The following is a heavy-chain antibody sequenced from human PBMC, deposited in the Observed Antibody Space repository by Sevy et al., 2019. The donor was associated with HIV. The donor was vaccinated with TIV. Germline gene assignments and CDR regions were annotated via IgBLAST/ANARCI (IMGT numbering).Heavy chain of an antibody. Sequence: GGSLRLSCAASGFTFSRYGMHWVRQAPGKGLEWVAIISSDGSSKDYAESVKGRFTISRDNSKDTVYLQMDSLRPEDTAVYYCARDELDIVVVPAARDGGDNYYYYGMDVWGQGTTVTVSS. D-gene: IGHD2-2*03. CDR2: ISSDGSSK. V-gene: IGHV3-30*03. CDR1: GFTFSRYG. J-gene: IGHJ6*02. CDR3: ARDELDIVVVPAARDGGDNYYYYGMDV.